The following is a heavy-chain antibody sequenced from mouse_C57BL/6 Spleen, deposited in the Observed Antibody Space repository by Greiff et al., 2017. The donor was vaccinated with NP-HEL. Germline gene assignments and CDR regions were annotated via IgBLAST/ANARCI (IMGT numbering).Heavy chain of an antibody. V-gene: IGHV1-54*01. CDR2: INPGSGGT. Sequence: QVQLKESGAELVRPGTSVKVSCKASGYAFTNYLIEWVKQRPGQGLEWIGVINPGSGGTNYNEKFKGKATLTADKSSSTAYMQLSSLTSEDSAVYFCARAIYYDYGEGFYAMDDWGQGTSVTVSS. J-gene: IGHJ4*01. D-gene: IGHD2-4*01. CDR3: ARAIYYDYGEGFYAMDD. CDR1: GYAFTNYL.